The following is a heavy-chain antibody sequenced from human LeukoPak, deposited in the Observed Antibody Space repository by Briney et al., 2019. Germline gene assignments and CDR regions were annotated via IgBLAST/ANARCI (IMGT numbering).Heavy chain of an antibody. CDR3: ARYSHIPNWFDP. CDR1: GGSIGSSNYY. CDR2: INYSGST. Sequence: SETLSLTCTVSGGSIGSSNYYWVWIRQSPGKALEWIASINYSGSTYYNPSLKNRVTISVDASKNQFSLRLRSVTAADTAVYFCARYSHIPNWFDPWGQGTLVTVST. J-gene: IGHJ5*02. D-gene: IGHD2-21*01. V-gene: IGHV4-39*01.